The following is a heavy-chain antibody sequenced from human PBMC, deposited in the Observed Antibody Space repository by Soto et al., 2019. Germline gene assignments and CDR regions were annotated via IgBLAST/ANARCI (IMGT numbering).Heavy chain of an antibody. V-gene: IGHV3-30-3*01. J-gene: IGHJ4*02. Sequence: GGSLRLSWAASGFTFSSYAMHWVRQAPGKGLEWVAVISYDGANKYFADSVKGRFTISRDNSKNTLYLQMNSLRADDTAVYYCARDPGNYFDYWGQGTLVTVSS. CDR2: ISYDGANK. CDR3: ARDPGNYFDY. CDR1: GFTFSSYA.